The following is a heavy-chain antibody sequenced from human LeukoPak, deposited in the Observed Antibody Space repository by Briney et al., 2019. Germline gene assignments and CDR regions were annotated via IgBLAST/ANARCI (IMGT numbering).Heavy chain of an antibody. CDR2: ISGSGGST. Sequence: SGGSLRLSCAASGFTFSSYAMSWVRQAPGKGLEWVSAISGSGGSTYYADSVKGRFTISRDNSKNTLYLQMNSLRAEDTAVYYCAKDNVEYYYDSSGYYDYWGQGTLVTVSS. J-gene: IGHJ4*02. D-gene: IGHD3-22*01. CDR1: GFTFSSYA. V-gene: IGHV3-23*01. CDR3: AKDNVEYYYDSSGYYDY.